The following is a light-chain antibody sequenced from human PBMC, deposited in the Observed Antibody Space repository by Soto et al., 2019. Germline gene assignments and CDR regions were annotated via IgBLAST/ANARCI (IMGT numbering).Light chain of an antibody. CDR1: QSVTRSY. J-gene: IGKJ2*01. CDR3: QQYATSPQT. Sequence: EIVLTQSPGTLSLSPGERATLSCRASQSVTRSYLAWYQQKPGQAPRLLIYGASSRATGIPDRFSGSESGTDFTLTISSLEPGDFGVYYCQQYATSPQTFGQGAKLEIK. CDR2: GAS. V-gene: IGKV3-20*01.